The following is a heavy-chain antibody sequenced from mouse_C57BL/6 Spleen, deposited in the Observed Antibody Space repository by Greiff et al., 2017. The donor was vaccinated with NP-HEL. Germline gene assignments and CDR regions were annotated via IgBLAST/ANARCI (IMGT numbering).Heavy chain of an antibody. V-gene: IGHV1-26*01. CDR2: INPNNGGT. D-gene: IGHD2-3*01. CDR3: ARVENGYYEAY. CDR1: GYTFTDYY. J-gene: IGHJ3*01. Sequence: EVQLQQSGPELVKPGASVKISCKASGYTFTDYYMNWVKQSHGKSLEWIGDINPNNGGTSYNQKFKGKATLTVDKSSSTAYTELRSLTSEDTAVYYCARVENGYYEAYGGQGTLVTVAA.